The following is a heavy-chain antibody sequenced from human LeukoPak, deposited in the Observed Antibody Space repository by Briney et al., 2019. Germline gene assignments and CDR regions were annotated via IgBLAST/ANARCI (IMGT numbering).Heavy chain of an antibody. CDR3: AKVRTYFYHGLDV. Sequence: GGSLRLSCAASGFTFNNYAMSWVRQAPGKGLEWVSTISSSGANTYYADSVKGRFTISGDNSKNTLYLQMNSLRAEDTAVYYCAKVRTYFYHGLDVWGQGTTVTVSS. CDR1: GFTFNNYA. J-gene: IGHJ6*02. V-gene: IGHV3-23*01. CDR2: ISSSGANT. D-gene: IGHD1-14*01.